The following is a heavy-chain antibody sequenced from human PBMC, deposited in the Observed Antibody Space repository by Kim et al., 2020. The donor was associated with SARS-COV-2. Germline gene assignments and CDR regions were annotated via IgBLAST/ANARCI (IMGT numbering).Heavy chain of an antibody. D-gene: IGHD3-22*01. V-gene: IGHV4-38-2*02. CDR3: ARVGYYYDSSGYYYHFD. J-gene: IGHJ4*01. CDR2: IYHSGST. Sequence: SETLSLTCTVSGYSISSGYYWGWIRQPPGKGLEWIGSIYHSGSTYYNPSLKSRVTISVDTSKNQFSLKLSSVTAADTAVYYCARVGYYYDSSGYYYHFD. CDR1: GYSISSGYY.